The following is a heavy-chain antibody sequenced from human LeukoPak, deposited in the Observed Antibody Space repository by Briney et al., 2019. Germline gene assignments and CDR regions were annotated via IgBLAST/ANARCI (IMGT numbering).Heavy chain of an antibody. V-gene: IGHV3-64*02. CDR3: ARRSSSGWFYDY. CDR2: ISNDGRST. Sequence: GGSLRLSCAASGFSFSNDVMHWVRQTPGKGLEYVSAISNDGRSTYYADSVKGRFTISRDNSKNTLYLQMVSLRAEDMAVYYCARRSSSGWFYDYWGQGTLVTVSS. D-gene: IGHD6-19*01. J-gene: IGHJ4*02. CDR1: GFSFSNDV.